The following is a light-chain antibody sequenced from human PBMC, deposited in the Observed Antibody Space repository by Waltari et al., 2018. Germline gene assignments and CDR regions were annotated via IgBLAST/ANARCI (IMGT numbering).Light chain of an antibody. CDR1: SSDVGGYNY. V-gene: IGLV2-14*01. Sequence: QSALTQPASVSGSPGQSITISRTGTSSDVGGYNYVLWYQQHPGKAPKLMIYEVSNRPSGVSNRFSGSKSGNTASLTISGLQAEDEADYYCSSYTSSSTLDVFGTGTKVTVL. J-gene: IGLJ1*01. CDR3: SSYTSSSTLDV. CDR2: EVS.